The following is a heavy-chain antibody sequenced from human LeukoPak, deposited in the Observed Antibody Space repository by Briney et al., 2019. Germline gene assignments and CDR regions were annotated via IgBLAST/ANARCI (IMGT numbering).Heavy chain of an antibody. CDR1: GGTFSSYA. J-gene: IGHJ3*02. V-gene: IGHV1-69*01. CDR3: ATASYVWGSYRRYDAFDI. Sequence: GSSVKVSCTASGGTFSSYAINWVRQAPGQGLEWMGGIIPIFGTANYAQKFQGRVTITADESTSTAYMELSSLRSEDTAVYYCATASYVWGSYRRYDAFDIWGQGTMVTVSS. CDR2: IIPIFGTA. D-gene: IGHD3-16*02.